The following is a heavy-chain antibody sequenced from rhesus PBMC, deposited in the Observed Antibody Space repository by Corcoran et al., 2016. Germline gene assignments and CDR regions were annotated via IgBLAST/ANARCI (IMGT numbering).Heavy chain of an antibody. Sequence: QVQLQESGPGLVKPSETLSLTCAVSGYSISTGYGWSWNRQPPGKGLEWNGYVDGSSRSTNYNPSLKSRVTISKDTSTNQFSLRLSSVTAADTAVYYCADVDFDYWGQGVLVTVSS. CDR3: ADVDFDY. V-gene: IGHV4-127*01. J-gene: IGHJ4*01. CDR1: GYSISTGYG. CDR2: VDGSSRST.